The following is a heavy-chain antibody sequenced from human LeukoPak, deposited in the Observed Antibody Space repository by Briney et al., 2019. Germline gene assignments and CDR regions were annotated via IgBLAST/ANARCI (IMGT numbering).Heavy chain of an antibody. CDR1: GFTFSSYS. Sequence: GGSLRLSCAGSGFTFSSYSMNWVRQAPGKGLEWVSIISRASESIFYADSVKGRFTISRDNSKNTLYLQMNSLRAEDTAVYYCAIIRGVITLNDYWGQGTLVTVSS. CDR2: ISRASESI. CDR3: AIIRGVITLNDY. V-gene: IGHV3-21*01. J-gene: IGHJ4*02. D-gene: IGHD3-10*01.